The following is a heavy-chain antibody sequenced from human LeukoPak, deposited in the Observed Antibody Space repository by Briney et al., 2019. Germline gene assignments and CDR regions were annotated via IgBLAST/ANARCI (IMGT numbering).Heavy chain of an antibody. CDR1: GGSISSYY. V-gene: IGHV4-4*07. CDR2: IYTSGST. J-gene: IGHJ4*02. CDR3: ARGSSSWYGFDH. Sequence: SETLSLTCSVSGGSISSYYWSWIRQPAGKGLEWIGRIYTSGSTNYNPSLKSRVTISVDKSKNQFSLKLSSVTAADTAVYYCARGSSSWYGFDHWGQGTLVTVSS. D-gene: IGHD6-13*01.